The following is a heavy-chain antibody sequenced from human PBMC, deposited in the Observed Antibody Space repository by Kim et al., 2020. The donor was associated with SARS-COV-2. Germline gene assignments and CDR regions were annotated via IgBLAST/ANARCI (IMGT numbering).Heavy chain of an antibody. J-gene: IGHJ4*02. CDR1: GGTFSSYA. D-gene: IGHD3-10*01. Sequence: SVKVSCKASGGTFSSYAISWVRQAPGQGLEWMGGIIPIFGTANYAQKFQGRVTITADESTSTAYMELSSLRSEDTAVYYCTVQYYGPEYYFDYWGQGTLVTVSS. CDR2: IIPIFGTA. V-gene: IGHV1-69*13. CDR3: TVQYYGPEYYFDY.